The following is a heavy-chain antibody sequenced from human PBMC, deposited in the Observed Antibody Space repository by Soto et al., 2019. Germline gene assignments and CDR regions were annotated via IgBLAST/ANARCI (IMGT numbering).Heavy chain of an antibody. Sequence: EVQLVESGGGLVQPGGSLKLSCAASGFTFSGSAMHWVRQASGKGLEWVGRIRSKANSYATAYAASVKGRFTISRDESKNTAYLQMNSLKTEDTAVYYCTTGYCSGGSCLYYFDYWGQGTLVTVSS. CDR2: IRSKANSYAT. D-gene: IGHD2-15*01. J-gene: IGHJ4*02. CDR1: GFTFSGSA. CDR3: TTGYCSGGSCLYYFDY. V-gene: IGHV3-73*01.